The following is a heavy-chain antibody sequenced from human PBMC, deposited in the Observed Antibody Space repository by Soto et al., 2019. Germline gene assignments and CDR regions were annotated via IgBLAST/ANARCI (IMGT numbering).Heavy chain of an antibody. J-gene: IGHJ4*02. D-gene: IGHD1-26*01. Sequence: PGWSLRLSCIESGFTFGAYAMSWVRQAPGKGLEWVGFTRGKAYGGTPEYAASVQGRFTISRYDSKSIAYLQMNSMKNEDTAVYLCTRGQSGSYETSPHYFAYWGPGTKVTVSA. CDR1: GFTFGAYA. CDR3: TRGQSGSYETSPHYFAY. V-gene: IGHV3-49*04. CDR2: TRGKAYGGTP.